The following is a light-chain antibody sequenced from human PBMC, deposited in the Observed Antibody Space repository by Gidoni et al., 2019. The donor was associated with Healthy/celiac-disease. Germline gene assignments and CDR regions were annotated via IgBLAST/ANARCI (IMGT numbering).Light chain of an antibody. J-gene: IGKJ1*01. CDR1: QSISSY. V-gene: IGKV1-39*01. CDR2: AAS. Sequence: DIQMTQSPSSLSASVGDRVTITCRASQSISSYLNWYQQKPGKAPKLLIYAASSLQSGVPSRFSGSGSGTEFTLTISSLQPEDFATYYCQQSYSTWWTCGQGTKVEIK. CDR3: QQSYSTWWT.